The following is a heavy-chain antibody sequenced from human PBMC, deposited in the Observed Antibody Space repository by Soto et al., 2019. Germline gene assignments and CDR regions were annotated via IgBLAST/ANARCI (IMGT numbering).Heavy chain of an antibody. CDR1: GGSFSRYY. D-gene: IGHD6-13*01. CDR2: SNPSGIT. V-gene: IGHV4-34*01. Sequence: ETFAITCAVYGGSFSRYYWSWIRQPPGKGLEVIGESNPSGITNYNPSLKSRVTISVDTSKNHFALKLSSVTAADTAVYYCASKERGSRSWFNYVYYGMNVRGQGSTVIVSS. J-gene: IGHJ6*02. CDR3: ASKERGSRSWFNYVYYGMNV.